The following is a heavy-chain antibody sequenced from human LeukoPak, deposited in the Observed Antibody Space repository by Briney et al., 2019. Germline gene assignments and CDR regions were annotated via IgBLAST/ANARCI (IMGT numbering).Heavy chain of an antibody. D-gene: IGHD3-22*01. Sequence: PSETLSLTCTVSGYSISSGYYWGWIRQPPGKGLEWIGSIYHSGSTYYNPSLKSRVTMSLDTSKNQFSLKLSSVTAADTAVYYCARGGPYYYDSSGYYDAFDIWGQGTMVTVSS. CDR2: IYHSGST. J-gene: IGHJ3*02. CDR3: ARGGPYYYDSSGYYDAFDI. CDR1: GYSISSGYY. V-gene: IGHV4-38-2*02.